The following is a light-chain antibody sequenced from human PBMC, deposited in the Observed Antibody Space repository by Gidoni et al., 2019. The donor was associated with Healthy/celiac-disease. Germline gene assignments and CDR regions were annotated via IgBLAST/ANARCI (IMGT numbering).Light chain of an antibody. CDR2: GAS. V-gene: IGKV3-15*01. CDR3: QQYNNWLWT. Sequence: EIVITQSPATLSVSPGERATLSCWASQSVSSNLAWYQQKPGQAPRLLIYGASTRATGIPARFSGSGSGTGFTLTISSLQSEDFAVYYCQQYNNWLWTFGQGTKVEIK. J-gene: IGKJ1*01. CDR1: QSVSSN.